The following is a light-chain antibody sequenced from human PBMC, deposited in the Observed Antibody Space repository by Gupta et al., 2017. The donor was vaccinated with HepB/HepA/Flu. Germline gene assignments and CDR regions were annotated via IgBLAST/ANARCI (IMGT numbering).Light chain of an antibody. V-gene: IGKV3-15*01. J-gene: IGKJ2*04. CDR2: GAS. Sequence: EIVRKQPLATPSVSPAGRATSSRSAGHHVVNRLAWYQQKHGRAPRLLIYGASSRATGIPARFSGSGAGTEFTLTISRPQAEDFAVYYCQQYRSWPPCSFGQGTRLE. CDR1: HHVVNR. CDR3: QQYRSWPPCS.